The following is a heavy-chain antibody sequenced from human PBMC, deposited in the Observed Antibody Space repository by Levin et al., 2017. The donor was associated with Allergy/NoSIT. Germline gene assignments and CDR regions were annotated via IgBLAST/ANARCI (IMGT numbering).Heavy chain of an antibody. CDR3: TSSRELLFGS. CDR1: GGSFSAYY. V-gene: IGHV4-34*01. CDR2: INHSGST. Sequence: SSETLSLTCAVYGGSFSAYYWSWIRQPPGKGLEWIGEINHSGSTNYNQSLKSRVTISVDTSKNQFSLKLSSVTAADTAVYYCTSSRELLFGSWGQGTLVTVSS. D-gene: IGHD1-26*01. J-gene: IGHJ4*02.